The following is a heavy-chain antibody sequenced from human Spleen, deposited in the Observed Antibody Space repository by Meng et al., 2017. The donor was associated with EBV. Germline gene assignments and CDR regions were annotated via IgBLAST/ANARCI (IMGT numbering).Heavy chain of an antibody. CDR2: FYSVTTT. CDR3: VRGYDYGDYVDY. J-gene: IGHJ4*02. Sequence: QLQVQWSVPRLVKPSETLSLLCTVSGGSITTPNYYWGWIRQPPGKGLEWIGTFYSVTTTFYNPSLRSRLTISVDTSKNQFSLRLTSMTAADTAVYYCVRGYDYGDYVDYWGQGTLVTVSS. D-gene: IGHD4-17*01. V-gene: IGHV4-39*07. CDR1: GGSITTPNYY.